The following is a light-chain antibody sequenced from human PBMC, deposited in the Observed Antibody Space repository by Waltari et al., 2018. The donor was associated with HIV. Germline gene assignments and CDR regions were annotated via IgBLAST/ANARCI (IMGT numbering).Light chain of an antibody. J-gene: IGLJ2*01. Sequence: HSALTQPASIPGSPGQSVPISCTAITRDLHVYASVSCYQQLPTTAPQPIIFGVSVRPSGISHRFSGSKSGNTASLTISGLQTDDEGDYYCTSYTVRRALIFGGGTKLTVL. CDR1: TRDLHVYAS. CDR3: TSYTVRRALI. V-gene: IGLV2-14*03. CDR2: GVS.